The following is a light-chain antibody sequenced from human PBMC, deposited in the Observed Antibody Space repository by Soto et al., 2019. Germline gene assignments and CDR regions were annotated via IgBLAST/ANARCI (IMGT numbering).Light chain of an antibody. V-gene: IGKV1-39*01. CDR1: QSISSY. Sequence: IPLTQSPSSLSPSVLDRRTITCRASQSISSYLNWYQQKPGKAPKLLIYAASSLQSGVPSRFSGSGSGTDFTLTISSLQPEDFATYYCQQSYSTPITFGQGTRLENK. J-gene: IGKJ5*01. CDR3: QQSYSTPIT. CDR2: AAS.